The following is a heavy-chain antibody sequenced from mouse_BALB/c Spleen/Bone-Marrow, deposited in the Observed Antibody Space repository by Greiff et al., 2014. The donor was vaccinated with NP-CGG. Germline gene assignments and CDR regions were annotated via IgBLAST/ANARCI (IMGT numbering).Heavy chain of an antibody. V-gene: IGHV1S130*01. CDR1: GYTFTSSW. CDR2: IHPNTDNT. CDR3: ARHHRYAYYFDY. Sequence: QVQLKESGPVLGGAGASVKLSCKASGYTFTSSWVHWGEQRPGQGLEWIGEIHPNTDNTNYDEKFRGEATLTVDTSSSTAYVDLSSLTSEDSAVYYCARHHRYAYYFDYWGQGTTLTVSS. D-gene: IGHD2-14*01. J-gene: IGHJ2*01.